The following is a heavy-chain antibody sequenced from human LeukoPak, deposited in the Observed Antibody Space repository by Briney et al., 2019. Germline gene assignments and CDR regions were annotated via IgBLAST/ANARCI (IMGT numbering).Heavy chain of an antibody. D-gene: IGHD2-2*01. CDR2: ISGSGGST. CDR3: AKGTVVVPAARLYFDY. CDR1: GFTFSSYA. Sequence: GGSLRLSCAASGFTFSSYAMSWVRQAPGKGLEWVSAISGSGGSTYYADSVKGWFTISRDNSKNTLYLQMNSLRAEDTAVYYCAKGTVVVPAARLYFDYWGQGTLVTVSS. V-gene: IGHV3-23*01. J-gene: IGHJ4*02.